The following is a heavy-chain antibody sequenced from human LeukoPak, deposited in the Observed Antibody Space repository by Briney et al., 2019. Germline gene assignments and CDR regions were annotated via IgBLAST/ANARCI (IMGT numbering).Heavy chain of an antibody. Sequence: PGGSLRLSCAASGFTFDDYAMHWVRHAPGKGLEWVSGISWNSCSTGYADSVKGRFTISRDNAKNSLYLQMNSLRAEYTALYYCARRAGAYSHPYDYWGQGTLVTVSS. CDR3: ARRAGAYSHPYDY. CDR1: GFTFDDYA. D-gene: IGHD4/OR15-4a*01. J-gene: IGHJ4*02. CDR2: ISWNSCST. V-gene: IGHV3-9*01.